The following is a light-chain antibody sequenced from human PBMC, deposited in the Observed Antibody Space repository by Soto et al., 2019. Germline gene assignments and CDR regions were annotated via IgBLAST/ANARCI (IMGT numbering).Light chain of an antibody. J-gene: IGLJ1*01. CDR2: EVS. CDR1: SSDVGGYNY. V-gene: IGLV2-14*01. Sequence: QSALTQPASVSGSPGQSITISCTGTSSDVGGYNYVSWYQQHTGKAPKHMIYEVSNRPSGVSNRFSGSKSGNTASLTISGLQAEDEADYYCSSYTSSSTLVVFGTGTKVTVL. CDR3: SSYTSSSTLVV.